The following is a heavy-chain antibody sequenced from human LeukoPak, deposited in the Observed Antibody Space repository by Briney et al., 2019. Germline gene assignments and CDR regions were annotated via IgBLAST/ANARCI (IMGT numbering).Heavy chain of an antibody. CDR3: ARDSAKKYDDY. J-gene: IGHJ4*02. CDR2: ISGSDGST. CDR1: GFTFSSYA. D-gene: IGHD2/OR15-2a*01. Sequence: GGSLRLSCAASGFTFSSYAMSWVRQAPGKGLEWVSGISGSDGSTNYADSVKGRFTISRENSKNTLYLQMNSLRAEDAAVYYCARDSAKKYDDYWGQGTLVTVSS. V-gene: IGHV3-23*01.